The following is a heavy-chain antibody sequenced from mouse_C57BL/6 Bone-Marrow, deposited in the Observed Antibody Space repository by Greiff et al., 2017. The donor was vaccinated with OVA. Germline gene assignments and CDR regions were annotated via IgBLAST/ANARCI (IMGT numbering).Heavy chain of an antibody. Sequence: QVQLQQSGPELVKPGASVKISCMASGYAFSSSWMNWVKQRPGKGLEWIGRIYPGDGDTNYNGKFKGKATLTADKSSSTAYMQLSSLTSADSAVYFCARWNWSWFAYWGQGTLVTVSA. CDR2: IYPGDGDT. J-gene: IGHJ3*01. CDR1: GYAFSSSW. V-gene: IGHV1-82*01. CDR3: ARWNWSWFAY.